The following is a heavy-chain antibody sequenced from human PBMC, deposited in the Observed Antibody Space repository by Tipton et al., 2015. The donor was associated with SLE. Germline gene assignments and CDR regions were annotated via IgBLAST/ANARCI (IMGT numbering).Heavy chain of an antibody. J-gene: IGHJ4*02. CDR3: ARDTLDNDFWSGFDY. Sequence: QLVQSGAEVKKPGASVKISCKASGYFFTASYIHWLRQAPGQGLEWMGIISPSGSNTNYAQKFQGRVTMIMDTSTNTVYLELSSLRSEDTAMYYCARDTLDNDFWSGFDYWGQGTLVTVSS. CDR2: ISPSGSNT. D-gene: IGHD3-3*01. V-gene: IGHV1-46*01. CDR1: GYFFTASY.